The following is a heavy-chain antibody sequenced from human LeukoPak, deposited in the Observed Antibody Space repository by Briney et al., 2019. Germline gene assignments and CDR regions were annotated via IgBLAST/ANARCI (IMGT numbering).Heavy chain of an antibody. Sequence: GGSLRLSCAASGFTFSSYAMSWVRQAPGKGLEWVSAITGSGGSTNSADSVKGRFTISRDNSKNTLYLQMNSLRAEDTAVYYCAKTPKGDSSGYPEYFQHWGQGTLVTVSS. CDR3: AKTPKGDSSGYPEYFQH. CDR2: ITGSGGST. V-gene: IGHV3-23*01. CDR1: GFTFSSYA. D-gene: IGHD3-22*01. J-gene: IGHJ1*01.